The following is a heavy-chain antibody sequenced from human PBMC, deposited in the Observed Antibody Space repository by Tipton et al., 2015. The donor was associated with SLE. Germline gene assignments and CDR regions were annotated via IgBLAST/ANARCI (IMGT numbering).Heavy chain of an antibody. V-gene: IGHV3-33*01. CDR1: GFTFSSYG. CDR2: IWYDGSNK. Sequence: SLRLSCAASGFTFSSYGMHWVRQAPGKGLEWVAVIWYDGSNKYYADSVKGRFTISRDNSKNTLYLQMNSLRAEDTAVYYCARDPQQLGPFDYWGQGTLVTVSS. CDR3: ARDPQQLGPFDY. J-gene: IGHJ4*02. D-gene: IGHD6-13*01.